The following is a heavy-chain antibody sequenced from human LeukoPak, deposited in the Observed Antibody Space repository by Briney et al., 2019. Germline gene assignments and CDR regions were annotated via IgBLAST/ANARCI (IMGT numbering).Heavy chain of an antibody. CDR1: GGSISSSNW. V-gene: IGHV4-4*02. CDR3: ARVEVVVVAASHFDY. D-gene: IGHD2-15*01. CDR2: IYHSGST. J-gene: IGHJ4*02. Sequence: PSETLSLTCAVSGGSISSSNWWSWVRQPPGKGLEWIGEIYHSGSTNYNPSLKSRVTISVDKSKNQFSLKLSSVTAADTAVYYCARVEVVVVAASHFDYWGQGTLVTVSS.